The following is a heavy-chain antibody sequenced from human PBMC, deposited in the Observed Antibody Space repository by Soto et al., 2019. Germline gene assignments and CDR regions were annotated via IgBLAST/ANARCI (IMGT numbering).Heavy chain of an antibody. J-gene: IGHJ4*02. V-gene: IGHV4-59*08. D-gene: IGHD5-12*01. Sequence: ETLSLTCTVSGGSISTYYWSWIRQPPGKGLEWIGYMFYSGSTDYNPSLKSRVTISIDKSGNHFSLKLTSVTAADTAVYYCARQRDNGYGSYYFDYWGLGTLVTVSS. CDR2: MFYSGST. CDR3: ARQRDNGYGSYYFDY. CDR1: GGSISTYY.